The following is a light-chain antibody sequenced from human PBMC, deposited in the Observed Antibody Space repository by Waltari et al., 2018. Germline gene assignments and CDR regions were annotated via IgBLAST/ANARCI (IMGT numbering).Light chain of an antibody. CDR2: VNIDASH. V-gene: IGLV4-69*01. CDR1: SGHITNV. Sequence: QLELTQSPSASASLGASVKLTCTLSSGHITNVVAWHQQQPQKGPRYLLKVNIDASHSRGDKVPDRFSGSSSRAERYLTSASLQGEDEADYDCQTGGHGTWVFGGGTKLTDL. J-gene: IGLJ3*02. CDR3: QTGGHGTWV.